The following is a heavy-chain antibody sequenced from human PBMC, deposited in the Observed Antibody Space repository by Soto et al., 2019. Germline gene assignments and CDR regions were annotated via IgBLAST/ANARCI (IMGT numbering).Heavy chain of an antibody. J-gene: IGHJ6*02. D-gene: IGHD3-10*01. CDR1: GGSITSSY. V-gene: IGHV4-59*01. Sequence: SETLSLTCTVSGGSITSSYWSWIRRPPGKGLEWIAYIYDTGISGYTPSTSYNPSLKSRVTIPVDTSKNQFSLKLSSVTAADTAVYYCARSGPYYYGMDVWGQGTTVTVSS. CDR2: IYDTGISGYTPST. CDR3: ARSGPYYYGMDV.